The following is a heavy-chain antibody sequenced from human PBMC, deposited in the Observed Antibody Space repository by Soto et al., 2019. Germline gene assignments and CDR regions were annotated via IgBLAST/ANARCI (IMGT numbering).Heavy chain of an antibody. CDR2: ISYDGRNK. J-gene: IGHJ4*02. Sequence: QVQLVESGGGVVQSGRSLRLSCAASGFSFSTCAMHWVRQAPGRGLEWVALISYDGRNKYYADSEQGRFTIFRDNSKNTVYLELNSLKIDDTAVYYCARALTGAVAVTDHWGQGTLVTVSS. CDR3: ARALTGAVAVTDH. CDR1: GFSFSTCA. V-gene: IGHV3-30*04. D-gene: IGHD6-19*01.